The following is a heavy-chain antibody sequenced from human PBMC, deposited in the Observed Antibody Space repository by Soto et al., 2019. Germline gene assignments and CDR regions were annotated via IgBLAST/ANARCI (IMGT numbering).Heavy chain of an antibody. V-gene: IGHV3-73*01. CDR3: TSHGYEGEQWLEYAFAI. D-gene: IGHD6-19*01. CDR2: IRSKANSYAT. CDR1: GFTFSGSA. J-gene: IGHJ3*02. Sequence: XGSLRLSCAASGFTFSGSAMHWVRQASGKGLEWVGRIRSKANSYATAYAASVKGRFTISRDDSKNTAYLQMNSLKTEDTAVYYCTSHGYEGEQWLEYAFAIWGQGTMVTVSS.